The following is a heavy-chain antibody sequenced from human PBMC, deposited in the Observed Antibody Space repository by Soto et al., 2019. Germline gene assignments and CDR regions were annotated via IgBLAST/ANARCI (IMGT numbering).Heavy chain of an antibody. J-gene: IGHJ4*02. CDR2: ISGSGDST. Sequence: PGGSLRLSCAASGFTFNNYAMSWVRQAPGKGLEWVSAISGSGDSTYYADSVKGRFTISRDNSKNTLYLQMNSLRAEDTAVYYCEKDSSGYYQSFEYWGRGQVVTVSX. CDR3: EKDSSGYYQSFEY. D-gene: IGHD3-22*01. V-gene: IGHV3-23*01. CDR1: GFTFNNYA.